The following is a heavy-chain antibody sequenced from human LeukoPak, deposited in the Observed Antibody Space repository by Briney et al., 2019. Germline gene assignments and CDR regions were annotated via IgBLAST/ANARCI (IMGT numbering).Heavy chain of an antibody. V-gene: IGHV4-39*01. CDR1: GDSISSARNY. CDR3: ARHLSGTAMAHYFDF. D-gene: IGHD5-18*01. CDR2: VYSSGSA. J-gene: IGHJ4*02. Sequence: SETLSLTCSVSGDSISSARNYWGWIRQSPGKGLEWLASVYSSGSAHSNPSLTSRVSISIDMSKNQFSLKLYSVTASDAAIYYCARHLSGTAMAHYFDFSGQGTLVTVSS.